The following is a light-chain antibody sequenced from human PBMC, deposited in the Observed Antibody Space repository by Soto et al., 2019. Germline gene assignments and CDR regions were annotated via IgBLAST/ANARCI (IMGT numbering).Light chain of an antibody. Sequence: DIQMNHSLSTLSASVRDRVTITCRASQSISSWLAWYQQKPGKAPKLLIYDASSLESGVPSRFSGSGSGTDFTLTISSLESEDFAVYYCQQRSNWSITFGQGTRLEI. CDR2: DAS. CDR1: QSISSW. V-gene: IGKV1-5*01. J-gene: IGKJ5*01. CDR3: QQRSNWSIT.